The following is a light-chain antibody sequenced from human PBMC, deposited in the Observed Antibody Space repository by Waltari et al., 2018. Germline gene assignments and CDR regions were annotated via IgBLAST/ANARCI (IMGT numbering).Light chain of an antibody. V-gene: IGKV3-20*01. Sequence: IVFTQSPGTLSLSSGERSTLPCRASQSVRRALAWYQQKPGQAPRLLIYDASNRATGITDRFSGSASGTDFSLTISRLEPEDFAVYYCQHYLRLPVAFGQGTKVEIK. J-gene: IGKJ1*01. CDR2: DAS. CDR3: QHYLRLPVA. CDR1: QSVRRA.